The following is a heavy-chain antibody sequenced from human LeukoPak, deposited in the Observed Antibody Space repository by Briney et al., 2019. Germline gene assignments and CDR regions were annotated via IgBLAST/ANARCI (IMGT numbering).Heavy chain of an antibody. J-gene: IGHJ4*02. CDR3: ASRSSIWSGYQDTLYYFDS. D-gene: IGHD3-3*01. CDR1: GGSISSYY. V-gene: IGHV4-59*01. CDR2: IYNSGST. Sequence: SETLSLTCTVSGGSISSYYWSWIRQPPGKRLEWIGHIYNSGSTNYNPSLKSRVTISVDTSKNQFSLKLSSVTAADTAVYYCASRSSIWSGYQDTLYYFDSWGQGTLVTVSS.